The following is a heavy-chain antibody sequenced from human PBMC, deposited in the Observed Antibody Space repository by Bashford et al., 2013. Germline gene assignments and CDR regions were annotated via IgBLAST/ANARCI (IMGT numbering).Heavy chain of an antibody. V-gene: IGHV5-51*01. J-gene: IGHJ4*02. Sequence: ESLRSPVSFLDTILPTPGSDGCARCPEGPSSGWAVIYPDDSDARYSPPSQGHVTISADKSISTAYLQWSSLKASDTAMYYCARHDTVFDSSGYYLDYWGQGTLVTVSS. D-gene: IGHD3-22*01. CDR1: DTILPTPG. CDR2: IYPDDSDA. CDR3: ARHDTVFDSSGYYLDY.